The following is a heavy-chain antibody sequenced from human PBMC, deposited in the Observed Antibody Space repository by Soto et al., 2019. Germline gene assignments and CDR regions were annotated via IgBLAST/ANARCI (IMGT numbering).Heavy chain of an antibody. CDR2: IYYSGTA. CDR3: AIRSGDYVGWFDP. D-gene: IGHD4-17*01. V-gene: IGHV4-39*01. CDR1: GGSIIGSGFH. J-gene: IGHJ5*02. Sequence: QLQLRESGPGLVKPSETLSLTCTVSGGSIIGSGFHWAWIRQPPGKGLEWIGSIYYSGTANYSPSLKSRLAIDVDTSKNQYSQRLSSVTAADTAVYYCAIRSGDYVGWFDPWGQGTRVTVSS.